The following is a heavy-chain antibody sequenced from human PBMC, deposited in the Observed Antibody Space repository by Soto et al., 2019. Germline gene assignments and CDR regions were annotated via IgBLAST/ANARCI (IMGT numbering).Heavy chain of an antibody. CDR1: GGTFSSYA. V-gene: IGHV1-69*13. J-gene: IGHJ6*02. CDR3: ARDSRYCSGGSCSRDYYYYGMDV. CDR2: IIPIFGTA. D-gene: IGHD2-15*01. Sequence: GASVKVSCKAPGGTFSSYAISWVRQAPGQGLEWMGGIIPIFGTANYAQKFQGRVTITADESTSTAYMELSSLRSEDTAVYYCARDSRYCSGGSCSRDYYYYGMDVWGQGTTVTVSS.